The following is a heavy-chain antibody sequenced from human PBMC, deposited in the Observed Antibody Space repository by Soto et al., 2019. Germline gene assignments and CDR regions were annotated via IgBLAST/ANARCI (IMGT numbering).Heavy chain of an antibody. D-gene: IGHD5-12*01. V-gene: IGHV4-39*02. CDR2: IYYSGNT. CDR3: ARENGYSGYDNFDY. Sequence: SETLSLTCTVSGGSISSSSSCWGWIRQTPGKGLEWIGYIYYSGNTYYNPSLKSRVTISVDTSKNQFSLKLSSVTAADTAVYYCARENGYSGYDNFDYWGQGTLVTVSS. CDR1: GGSISSSSSC. J-gene: IGHJ4*02.